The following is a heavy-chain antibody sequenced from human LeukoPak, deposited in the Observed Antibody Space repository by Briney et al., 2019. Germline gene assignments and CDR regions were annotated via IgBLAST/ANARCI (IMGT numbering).Heavy chain of an antibody. D-gene: IGHD3-10*01. CDR1: GFTFNSYG. CDR2: ISYDGSNK. Sequence: GRSLRLSCAASGFTFNSYGMHWVRQAPGKGLEWVAVISYDGSNKYYADPVKGRFTISRDNSKNTLYLQMNSLRAEDTAVYYCAKDMWGSGSYLDYWGQGTLVTVSS. V-gene: IGHV3-30*18. CDR3: AKDMWGSGSYLDY. J-gene: IGHJ4*02.